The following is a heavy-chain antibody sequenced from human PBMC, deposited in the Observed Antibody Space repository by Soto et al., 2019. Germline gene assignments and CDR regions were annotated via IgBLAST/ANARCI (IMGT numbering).Heavy chain of an antibody. D-gene: IGHD6-13*01. CDR2: IGNSGTGI. J-gene: IGHJ5*02. Sequence: QVQLVESGGGLVKPGGSLRLSCAASGFTFGDYYMTWIRQAPGKGLEWVSFIGNSGTGIYYADSVKGRFTIFRDNAKNSLYLQMNSLSAEETAMYYCARDLRAVGMASRFDPWGQGTLVTVSS. CDR3: ARDLRAVGMASRFDP. V-gene: IGHV3-11*01. CDR1: GFTFGDYY.